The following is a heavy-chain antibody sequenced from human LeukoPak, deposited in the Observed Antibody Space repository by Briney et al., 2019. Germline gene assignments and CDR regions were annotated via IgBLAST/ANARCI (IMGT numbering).Heavy chain of an antibody. V-gene: IGHV5-51*01. J-gene: IGHJ4*02. CDR1: GYSFATYW. Sequence: GESLKISCQGSGYSFATYWIAWVRQMPGKGLEWMGITHPGDSDTRYSPSFQGQVTISADKSISTAYLQWTSLKASDTAMYYCARQVIAATSGLGFWGQGTLVTVSS. CDR2: THPGDSDT. CDR3: ARQVIAATSGLGF. D-gene: IGHD2-21*01.